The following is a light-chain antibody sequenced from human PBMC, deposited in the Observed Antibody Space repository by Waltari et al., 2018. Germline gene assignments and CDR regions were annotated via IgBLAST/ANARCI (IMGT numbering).Light chain of an antibody. Sequence: QSALTQPASVSASPGQWIAIPCNGTSSDVGDYNLVSWDQQHPAQAPKLLIFEVSQRPTGVSNRFSASKSGNTASMTISGLQAEDEATYHCCSYAGTNTWVFGGGTKVTVL. J-gene: IGLJ2*01. CDR1: SSDVGDYNL. V-gene: IGLV2-23*02. CDR3: CSYAGTNTWV. CDR2: EVS.